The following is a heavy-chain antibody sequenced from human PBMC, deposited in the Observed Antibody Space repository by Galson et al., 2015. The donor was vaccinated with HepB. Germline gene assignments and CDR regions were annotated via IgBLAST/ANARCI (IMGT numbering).Heavy chain of an antibody. CDR1: GFTFRSYS. CDR2: IESKGEYS. Sequence: PLRLSCVGSGFTFRSYSINWVRQTQGKGLEWVSSIESKGEYSNYADSVKGRFTISRDNAKNSVYLQMNSLRAEDTALYYCAREDIRFLEWLGYYSDLWGRGTLVTVSS. J-gene: IGHJ2*01. CDR3: AREDIRFLEWLGYYSDL. V-gene: IGHV3-21*06. D-gene: IGHD3-3*01.